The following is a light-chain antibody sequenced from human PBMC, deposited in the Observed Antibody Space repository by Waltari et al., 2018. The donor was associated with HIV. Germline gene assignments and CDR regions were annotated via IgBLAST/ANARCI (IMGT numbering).Light chain of an antibody. CDR2: DVS. CDR1: SSDVGGYNY. CDR3: SSYTSSSTLV. J-gene: IGLJ2*01. Sequence: SITISCTGTSSDVGGYNYVSWYQQYAGKAPKLMIYDVSNRPSGVSNRFSGSKSGNTASLTISGLQAEDEADYYCSSYTSSSTLVFGGGTKLTVL. V-gene: IGLV2-14*04.